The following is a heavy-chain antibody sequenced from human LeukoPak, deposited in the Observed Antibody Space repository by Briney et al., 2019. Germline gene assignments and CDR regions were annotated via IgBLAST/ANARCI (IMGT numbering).Heavy chain of an antibody. CDR1: GFTFSDAW. Sequence: PGGSLRLSCAASAASGFTFSDAWMSWVRQAPGKGLEWVAVISYDGSNKYYADSVKGRFTISRDNSKNTLYLQMNSLRAEDTAVYYCARDGEAARPLDYWGQGTLVTVSS. CDR3: ARDGEAARPLDY. J-gene: IGHJ4*02. V-gene: IGHV3-30-3*01. D-gene: IGHD6-6*01. CDR2: ISYDGSNK.